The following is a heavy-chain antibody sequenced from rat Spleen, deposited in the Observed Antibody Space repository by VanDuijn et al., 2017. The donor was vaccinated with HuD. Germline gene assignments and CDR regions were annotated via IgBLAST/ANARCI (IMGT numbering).Heavy chain of an antibody. V-gene: IGHV5-29*01. CDR3: ARQGYPGITSHWYFDF. J-gene: IGHJ1*01. D-gene: IGHD1-4*01. CDR2: ISYGDSSGHSST. Sequence: EVQLVESGGGLVQPGRSLKLSCAASGFTFSDYGVAWVRQALTKGLEWVATISYGDSSGHSSTYYRDSVKGRFTISRDNAKSTLYLQMNSLRSEDTATYYCARQGYPGITSHWYFDFWGPGTMVTVSS. CDR1: GFTFSDYG.